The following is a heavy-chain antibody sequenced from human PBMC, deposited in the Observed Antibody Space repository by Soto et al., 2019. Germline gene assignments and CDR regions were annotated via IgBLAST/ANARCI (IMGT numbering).Heavy chain of an antibody. CDR2: IYYSGST. V-gene: IGHV4-30-4*01. CDR1: GGSISSGDYY. J-gene: IGHJ3*02. CDR3: ARKGWPDVFDI. Sequence: QVQLQESGPGLVKPSQTLSLTCTVSGGSISSGDYYWSWIRQPPGKGLEWIGYIYYSGSTYYKSSLKSRVIISIDTSKNQFSLKLCSVTAADTAVYYCARKGWPDVFDIWGQGAMVTVSS.